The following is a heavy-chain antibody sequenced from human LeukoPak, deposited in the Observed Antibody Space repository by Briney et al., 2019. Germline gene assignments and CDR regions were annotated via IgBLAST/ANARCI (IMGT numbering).Heavy chain of an antibody. V-gene: IGHV1-8*01. CDR1: GYTFSSYD. D-gene: IGHD3-10*01. J-gene: IGHJ5*02. Sequence: ASVKVSCTASGYTFSSYDINWVRQAAGQGLEWMGWMNPISGSTGYAQKFRGRVTMTRDTSTTTAFLELSSLRSDDTAIYYCARVKRFPTVWFDPWGQGTLVTVSS. CDR3: ARVKRFPTVWFDP. CDR2: MNPISGST.